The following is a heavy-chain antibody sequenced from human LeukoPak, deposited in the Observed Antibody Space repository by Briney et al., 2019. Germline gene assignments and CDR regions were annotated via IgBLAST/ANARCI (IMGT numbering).Heavy chain of an antibody. CDR1: GGSISGNNW. J-gene: IGHJ4*02. V-gene: IGHV4-4*02. Sequence: SETLSLTCAVSGGSISGNNWWGWVRQPPGKGLEWIGEIYHSGSPNYNPSLKSRVTISVDKSRNHFSLNLSSVTAADTAVYYCARVNINNWHSCDYWGQGTLVTVSS. CDR2: IYHSGSP. CDR3: ARVNINNWHSCDY. D-gene: IGHD1-1*01.